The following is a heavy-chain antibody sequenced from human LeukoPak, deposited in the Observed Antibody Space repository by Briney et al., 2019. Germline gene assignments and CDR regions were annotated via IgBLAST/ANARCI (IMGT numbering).Heavy chain of an antibody. J-gene: IGHJ4*02. D-gene: IGHD2-21*02. CDR1: GYSFTTYW. CDR2: IYPGNSDT. V-gene: IGHV5-51*01. CDR3: ARAPTSVSDPYYFDY. Sequence: GESLKISRKGSGYSFTTYWIGWVRQMPGKGLEWMGIIYPGNSDTRYSPSFRGQVTISADKSISTAFLQWSSLKASDSAKYYCARAPTSVSDPYYFDYWGQGTLVTVSS.